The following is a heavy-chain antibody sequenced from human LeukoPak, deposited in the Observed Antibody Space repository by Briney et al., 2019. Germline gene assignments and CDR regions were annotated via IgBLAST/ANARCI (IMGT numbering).Heavy chain of an antibody. J-gene: IGHJ4*02. CDR3: AGVVRGATFGY. CDR2: ISSSSSYI. Sequence: GGSLRLSCAASGFTFSSYRMIWIRQAPGKGLEWVSSISSSSSYIYYADSVKGRFTISRDNAKNSLYLQMNSLRAEDTAVYYCAGVVRGATFGYWGQGTLVTVSS. CDR1: GFTFSSYR. D-gene: IGHD3-10*01. V-gene: IGHV3-21*01.